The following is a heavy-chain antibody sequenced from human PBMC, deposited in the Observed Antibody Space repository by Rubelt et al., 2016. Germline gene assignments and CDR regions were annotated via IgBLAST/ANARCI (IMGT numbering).Heavy chain of an antibody. CDR1: GFTFSSYA. Sequence: GKPGGSLRLSCLASGFTFSSYAMSWVRQAPGKGLEWVSGISWNSGSIGYADSVKGRFTISRDNAKNSLYLQMNSLRAEDTALYYCAKDIEGYSSSWGGMDVWGQGTTVTVSS. CDR2: ISWNSGSI. V-gene: IGHV3-9*01. J-gene: IGHJ6*02. CDR3: AKDIEGYSSSWGGMDV. D-gene: IGHD6-13*01.